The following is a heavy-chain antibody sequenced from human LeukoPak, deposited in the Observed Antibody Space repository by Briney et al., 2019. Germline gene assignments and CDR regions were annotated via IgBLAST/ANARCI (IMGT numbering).Heavy chain of an antibody. J-gene: IGHJ3*02. V-gene: IGHV3-21*01. CDR3: ARKGAYDILTGYYWDDAFDI. CDR2: ISSSSSYI. Sequence: PGGSLRLSCAASGFTFSSYSMNWVRQAPGKGLEWVSSISSSSSYIYYADSVKGRFTISRDNAKNSLYLQMNSLRAEDTAVYYCARKGAYDILTGYYWDDAFDIWGQGTMVTVSS. CDR1: GFTFSSYS. D-gene: IGHD3-9*01.